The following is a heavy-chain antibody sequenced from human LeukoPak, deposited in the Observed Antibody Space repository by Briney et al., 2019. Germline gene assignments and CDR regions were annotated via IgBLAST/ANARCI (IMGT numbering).Heavy chain of an antibody. CDR3: ATGYGGCSSTSCFLLFDY. CDR1: GYTLTELS. Sequence: ASVKVSCKVSGYTLTELSMHWVRQAPGKGLEWRGGFDPEDGETIYAQKFQGRVTMTEDTSTDTAYMELSSLRSEDTAVYYCATGYGGCSSTSCFLLFDYWGQGTLVTVSS. D-gene: IGHD2-2*01. CDR2: FDPEDGET. J-gene: IGHJ4*02. V-gene: IGHV1-24*01.